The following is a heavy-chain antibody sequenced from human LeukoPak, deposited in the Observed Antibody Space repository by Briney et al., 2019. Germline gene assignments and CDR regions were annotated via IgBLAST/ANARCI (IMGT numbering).Heavy chain of an antibody. CDR3: ARGALSSRFSYGDYDQCYFDY. CDR2: IYYSGST. V-gene: IGHV4-31*03. D-gene: IGHD4-17*01. Sequence: SETLSLTCTVSGGSISSGGYYWSWIRQHPGKGLEWIGYIYYSGSTYYNPSLKSRVTISVDTSKNQFSLKLSSVTAADTAVYYCARGALSSRFSYGDYDQCYFDYWGQGTLVTVSS. CDR1: GGSISSGGYY. J-gene: IGHJ4*02.